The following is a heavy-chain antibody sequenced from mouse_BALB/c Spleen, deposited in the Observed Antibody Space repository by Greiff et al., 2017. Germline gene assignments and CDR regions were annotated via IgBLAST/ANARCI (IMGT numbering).Heavy chain of an antibody. J-gene: IGHJ2*01. CDR3: ARPATSYYFDY. Sequence: EVQVVESGGGLVKPGGSLKLSCAASGFTFSSYAMSWVRQTPEKRLEWVATISSGGSYTYYPDSVKGRFTISRDNAKNTLYLQMSSLRSEDTAMYYCARPATSYYFDYWGQGTTLTVSS. D-gene: IGHD1-2*01. V-gene: IGHV5-9-3*01. CDR2: ISSGGSYT. CDR1: GFTFSSYA.